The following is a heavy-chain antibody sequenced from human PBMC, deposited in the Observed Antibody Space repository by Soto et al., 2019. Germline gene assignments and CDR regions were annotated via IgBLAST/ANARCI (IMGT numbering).Heavy chain of an antibody. CDR1: GGTFSSYA. CDR2: IIPIFGTA. D-gene: IGHD3-3*01. CDR3: ASPKVLRSVEYGMDV. J-gene: IGHJ6*02. Sequence: QVQLVQSGAEVKKPGSSVKVSCKASGGTFSSYAISWVRQAPGQGLEWMGGIIPIFGTANYAQKFQGRVTITADESTSTAYLELSSLRSEETAVYYCASPKVLRSVEYGMDVWGQGTTVTVSS. V-gene: IGHV1-69*01.